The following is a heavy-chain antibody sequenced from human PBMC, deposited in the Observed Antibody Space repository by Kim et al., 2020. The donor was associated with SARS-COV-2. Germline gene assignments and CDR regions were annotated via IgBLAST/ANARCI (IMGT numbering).Heavy chain of an antibody. CDR1: GFTFSSYA. CDR3: ARDGTTIFGVVPRDAFDI. J-gene: IGHJ3*02. Sequence: GGSLRLSCAASGFTFSSYAMHWVRQAPGKGLEWVAVISYDGSNKYYADSVKGRFTISRDNSKNTLYLQMNSLRAEDTAVYYCARDGTTIFGVVPRDAFDIWGQGTMVTVSS. D-gene: IGHD3-3*01. CDR2: ISYDGSNK. V-gene: IGHV3-30-3*01.